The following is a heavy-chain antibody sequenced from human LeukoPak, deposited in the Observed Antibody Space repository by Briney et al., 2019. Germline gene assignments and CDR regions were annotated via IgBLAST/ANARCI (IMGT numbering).Heavy chain of an antibody. Sequence: SETLSLTCTVSGGSISSYYWSWIRQPAGKGLEFIGRIYRTGSTTSNPSLQDRLTISIDTSKNQFSLQLTSVTAADTAVYYCARGYYAPPVGYYYMDLWGRGTTVTVSS. CDR2: IYRTGST. V-gene: IGHV4-4*07. J-gene: IGHJ6*03. D-gene: IGHD3-10*01. CDR1: GGSISSYY. CDR3: ARGYYAPPVGYYYMDL.